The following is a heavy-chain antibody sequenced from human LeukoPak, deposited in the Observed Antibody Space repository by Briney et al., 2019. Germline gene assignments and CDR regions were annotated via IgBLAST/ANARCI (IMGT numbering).Heavy chain of an antibody. CDR3: ARDQKFRYYDSSGYSDY. CDR1: GFTFSSYG. CDR2: IWYDGSNK. J-gene: IGHJ4*02. D-gene: IGHD3-22*01. Sequence: GGSLRLSCAASGFTFSSYGMHWVRQAPGKGLEWVAVIWYDGSNKYYADSVKGRFTISRDNSKNTLYLQMNSLRAEDTAVYYCARDQKFRYYDSSGYSDYWGQGTLVTVSS. V-gene: IGHV3-33*01.